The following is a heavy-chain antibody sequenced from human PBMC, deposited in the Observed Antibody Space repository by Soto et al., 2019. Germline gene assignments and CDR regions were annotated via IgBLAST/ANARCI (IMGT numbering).Heavy chain of an antibody. Sequence: EVPLVESGGGLVKPGGSLRLSCAASGFTFSSYSMNWVRQAPGKGLEWVSSISSSSSYIYYADSVKGRFTISRDNAKNSLYLQMNRLRAQNTAVYYYARDSSFGQLLSNWFDPWGQGTLVTVSS. J-gene: IGHJ5*02. CDR2: ISSSSSYI. CDR1: GFTFSSYS. D-gene: IGHD3-10*01. CDR3: ARDSSFGQLLSNWFDP. V-gene: IGHV3-21*01.